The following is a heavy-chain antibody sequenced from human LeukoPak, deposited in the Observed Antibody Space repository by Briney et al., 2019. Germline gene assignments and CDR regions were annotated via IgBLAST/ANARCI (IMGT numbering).Heavy chain of an antibody. Sequence: SVKVSCKASGGTFSSYAISWVRQAPGQGLEWMGRIIPILGIANYAQKFQGRVTITADKSTSTAYMELSSLRSEDTAVYYCARDPPLGLRLDNWFDPWGQGTLVAVSS. CDR1: GGTFSSYA. CDR2: IIPILGIA. CDR3: ARDPPLGLRLDNWFDP. D-gene: IGHD5-12*01. J-gene: IGHJ5*02. V-gene: IGHV1-69*04.